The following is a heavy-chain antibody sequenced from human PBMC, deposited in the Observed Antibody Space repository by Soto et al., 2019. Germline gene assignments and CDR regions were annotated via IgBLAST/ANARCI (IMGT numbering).Heavy chain of an antibody. J-gene: IGHJ6*03. CDR3: ARVHYDFWSGYYTDYHYFMDV. CDR2: IYYSGST. V-gene: IGHV4-59*01. Sequence: SETLSLTCTVSGGSISSYYWSWIRQPPGKGLEWIGYIYYSGSTNYNPSLKSRVTISVDTSKNQFSLKLSSVTAADTAVYYCARVHYDFWSGYYTDYHYFMDVWGKGTTVTVYS. D-gene: IGHD3-3*01. CDR1: GGSISSYY.